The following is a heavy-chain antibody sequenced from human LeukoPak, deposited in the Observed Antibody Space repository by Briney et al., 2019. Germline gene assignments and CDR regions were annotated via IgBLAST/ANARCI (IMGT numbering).Heavy chain of an antibody. Sequence: ASVKDSCKASGYTFTVYYMHWVRQAPGQGLEWMGWINPNSGGTNYAQKFQGWVTMTRDTSISTAYMELSRLRSDDTAVYYCARGRLIGYSSGWYIVYWGQGTLVTVSS. V-gene: IGHV1-2*04. J-gene: IGHJ4*02. D-gene: IGHD6-19*01. CDR1: GYTFTVYY. CDR3: ARGRLIGYSSGWYIVY. CDR2: INPNSGGT.